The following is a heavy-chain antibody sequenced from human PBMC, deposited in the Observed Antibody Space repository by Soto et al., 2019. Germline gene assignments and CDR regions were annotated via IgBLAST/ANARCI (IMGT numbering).Heavy chain of an antibody. V-gene: IGHV3-23*01. CDR1: GFTFSSYA. Sequence: EVHLLESGGGLVQPGGSLRLSCAASGFTFSSYAMSWVRQAPGKGLEWVSAMSGSGGSTYYADSVKGRFTISRDNSKNTLYLQMSSLRVEDTAVYYCAKVVTTVVRGASSDYWGQGTLVTVSS. CDR3: AKVVTTVVRGASSDY. D-gene: IGHD3-10*01. J-gene: IGHJ4*02. CDR2: MSGSGGST.